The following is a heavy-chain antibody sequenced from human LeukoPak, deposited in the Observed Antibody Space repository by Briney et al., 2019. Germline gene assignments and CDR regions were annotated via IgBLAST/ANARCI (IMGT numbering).Heavy chain of an antibody. V-gene: IGHV4-59*11. Sequence: PSETLPLTCTVSGVSINGHYWSWIRQPPGKGLEWIGFIYDNESANYKSSLESRVTMTVDTSKNQVSLKLNSVTAADTAVYYCARVLQNYYHLDVWGEGTTVTVSS. CDR3: ARVLQNYYHLDV. CDR1: GVSINGHY. CDR2: IYDNESA. J-gene: IGHJ6*03. D-gene: IGHD3-3*01.